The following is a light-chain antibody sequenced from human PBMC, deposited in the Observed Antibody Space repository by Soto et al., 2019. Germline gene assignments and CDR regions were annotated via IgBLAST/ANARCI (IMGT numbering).Light chain of an antibody. Sequence: QSVLTQPPSASGTPVQKVSISCSGSSSNIGNAYVYWYRQLPGTAPKLLIYRNNQRPSEVPDRFSASKSGTSASLAISGLRSEDEADYYCAAWDDSLSVVFGGGTKVTVL. CDR3: AAWDDSLSVV. CDR1: SSNIGNAY. CDR2: RNN. V-gene: IGLV1-47*01. J-gene: IGLJ3*02.